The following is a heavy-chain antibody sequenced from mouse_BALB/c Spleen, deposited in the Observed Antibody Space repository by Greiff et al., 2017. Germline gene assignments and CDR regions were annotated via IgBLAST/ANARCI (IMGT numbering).Heavy chain of an antibody. CDR2: IDPANGNT. D-gene: IGHD2-1*01. CDR1: GFNIKDTY. CDR3: ARRGLPKYFDY. J-gene: IGHJ2*01. Sequence: EVQGVESGAELVKPGASVKLSCTASGFNIKDTYMHWVKQRPEQGLEWIGRIDPANGNTKYDPKFQGKATITADTSSNTAYLQLSSLTSEDTAVYYCARRGLPKYFDYWGQGTTLTVSS. V-gene: IGHV14-3*02.